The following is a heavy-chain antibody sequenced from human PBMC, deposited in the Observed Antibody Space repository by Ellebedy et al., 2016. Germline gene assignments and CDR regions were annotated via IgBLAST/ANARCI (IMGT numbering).Heavy chain of an antibody. CDR1: GGSISGTNW. D-gene: IGHD3-10*01. CDR2: IYQSGYT. Sequence: SETLSLTCAVSGGSISGTNWWSWVRQPPGKGLEWIGEIYQSGYTNYNPSLKSRVTISIDNSKNQFSLNLTSLTAADTAVYYCARDRGLGLIRGWFDPWGQGTLVTVSS. CDR3: ARDRGLGLIRGWFDP. J-gene: IGHJ5*02. V-gene: IGHV4-4*02.